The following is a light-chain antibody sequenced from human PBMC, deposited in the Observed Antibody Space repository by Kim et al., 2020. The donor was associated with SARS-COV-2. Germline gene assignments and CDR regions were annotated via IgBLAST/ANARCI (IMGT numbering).Light chain of an antibody. CDR2: GKN. CDR1: SLRSYY. Sequence: SSELTQDPAVSVALGQTVRITCQGDSLRSYYATWYQQKPGQAPILVIYGKNNRPSGIPDRFSGSSSGNTAPLTITGTQAGDEADYYCNSRDSNNNVLFGGGTRLTVL. J-gene: IGLJ2*01. CDR3: NSRDSNNNVL. V-gene: IGLV3-19*01.